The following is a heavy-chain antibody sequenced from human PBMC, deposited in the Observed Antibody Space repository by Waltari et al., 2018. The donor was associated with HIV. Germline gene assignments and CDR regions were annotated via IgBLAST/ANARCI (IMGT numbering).Heavy chain of an antibody. V-gene: IGHV3-7*01. CDR1: GFTFSSYW. J-gene: IGHJ4*02. D-gene: IGHD6-25*01. CDR3: ARSHSGHFDH. Sequence: DVYLVQAGGGLVQPGGSLPVSCGVSGFTFSSYWMSWVRQTPGKGLEWVANINQDGSEMYYDDSVKGRFTISRDTSKKVLYLHMRNIKVDDTGIYFCARSHSGHFDHWGQG. CDR2: INQDGSEM.